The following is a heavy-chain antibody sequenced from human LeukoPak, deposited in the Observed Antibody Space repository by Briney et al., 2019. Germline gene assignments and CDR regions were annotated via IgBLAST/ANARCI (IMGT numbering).Heavy chain of an antibody. CDR2: ISSSSSYI. CDR3: ARDHVGIAAVGGGY. V-gene: IGHV3-21*01. J-gene: IGHJ4*02. Sequence: GGSLRLSCAASGFTFSSYSMNWVRQAPGKGLEWVSSISSSSSYIYYADSVKGRFTISRDNAKNSLYLQMNSVRAEDTAVYYCARDHVGIAAVGGGYWGQGTLVTVSS. D-gene: IGHD6-13*01. CDR1: GFTFSSYS.